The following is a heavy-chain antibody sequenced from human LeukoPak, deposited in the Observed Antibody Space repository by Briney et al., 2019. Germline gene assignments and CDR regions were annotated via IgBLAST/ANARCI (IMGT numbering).Heavy chain of an antibody. V-gene: IGHV1-46*01. D-gene: IGHD6-25*01. CDR3: VREGGAQA. Sequence: GASVKVSCKASGYTFTNYYMNWVRQAPGQGLEWMGTINPSGGSTSYAQKFQGRVTMTRDMSTSTVYMELSSLRSEDTAVYYCVREGGAQAWGQGALATVSS. CDR1: GYTFTNYY. J-gene: IGHJ5*02. CDR2: INPSGGST.